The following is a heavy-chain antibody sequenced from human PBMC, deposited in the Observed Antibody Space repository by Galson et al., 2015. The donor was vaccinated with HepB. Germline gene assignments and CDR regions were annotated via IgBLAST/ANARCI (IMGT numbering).Heavy chain of an antibody. CDR3: VRVSLGLTGYYTPDY. J-gene: IGHJ4*02. D-gene: IGHD3-9*01. Sequence: SLRLSCAASRYTFGDYGVIWVRQAPGKGLEWVGFIRSKDFGGAAEYAASVKGRFSISRDDSKSIAYLQMNSLKVEDAAVYYCVRVSLGLTGYYTPDYWGQGTLVTVSS. CDR1: RYTFGDYG. V-gene: IGHV3-49*04. CDR2: IRSKDFGGAA.